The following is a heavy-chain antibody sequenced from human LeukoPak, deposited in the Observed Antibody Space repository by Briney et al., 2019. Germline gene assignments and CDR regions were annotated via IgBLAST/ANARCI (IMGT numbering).Heavy chain of an antibody. D-gene: IGHD4-23*01. Sequence: GGSLRLSCAAPGFTFSSYWMSWVRQAPGKGLEWVANIKQDGSEKYYVDSVKGRFTISRDNAKNSLYLQMNSLRAEDTAVYYCARGGNLFDYWGQGTLVTVSS. CDR3: ARGGNLFDY. CDR2: IKQDGSEK. V-gene: IGHV3-7*04. CDR1: GFTFSSYW. J-gene: IGHJ4*02.